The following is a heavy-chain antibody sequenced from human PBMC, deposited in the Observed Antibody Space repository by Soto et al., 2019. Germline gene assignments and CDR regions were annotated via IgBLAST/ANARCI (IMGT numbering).Heavy chain of an antibody. Sequence: EVPLVESGGGLVQPGGSLRLSCVASGFTFSNYWMYWVRQAPGEGLVWVSRINNDGSVASYADSVKGRLTISRDNVKNTLYVQMDRLSAEDTAVYYCARGDCVGGTCYSLAGSFYYYMDVWGKGTTVTVFS. CDR3: ARGDCVGGTCYSLAGSFYYYMDV. CDR1: GFTFSNYW. CDR2: INNDGSVA. V-gene: IGHV3-74*01. D-gene: IGHD2-15*01. J-gene: IGHJ6*03.